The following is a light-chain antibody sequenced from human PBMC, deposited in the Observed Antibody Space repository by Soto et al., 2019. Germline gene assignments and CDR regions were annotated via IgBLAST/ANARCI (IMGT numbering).Light chain of an antibody. CDR1: QSVSNNY. V-gene: IGKV3-20*01. J-gene: IGKJ1*01. CDR2: GAS. CDR3: QQYDASPRT. Sequence: EVVLTQSPGTLSLSPRERATLSCRASQSVSNNYLAWYQHKPGQAPRLLIYGASNRAPGIPDRFSGSGSGPEFTLTIRRLEPEDFTIYYCQQYDASPRTFGQGTLVEVK.